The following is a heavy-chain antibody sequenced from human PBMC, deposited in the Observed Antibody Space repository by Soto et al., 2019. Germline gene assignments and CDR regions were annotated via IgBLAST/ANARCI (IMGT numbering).Heavy chain of an antibody. CDR3: ARKAYDGIVATIPDN. J-gene: IGHJ4*02. V-gene: IGHV3-11*01. CDR1: GFTLSDYY. CDR2: LSSTGSST. Sequence: QAQLVESGGGLVKPGGSVRLSCAASGFTLSDYYMTWFRQAPGKGLEWLSDLSSTGSSTYYADSVKGRFTISRDNGKNSLYLEMNSLRAEDTAIYSCARKAYDGIVATIPDNWGQGTLVTVSS. D-gene: IGHD5-12*01.